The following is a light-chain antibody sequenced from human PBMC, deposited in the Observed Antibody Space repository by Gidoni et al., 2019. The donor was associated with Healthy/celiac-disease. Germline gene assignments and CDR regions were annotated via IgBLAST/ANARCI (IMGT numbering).Light chain of an antibody. V-gene: IGKV1-39*01. CDR2: AAS. CDR1: QSISGN. Sequence: DLEMTPSPSSLSAAVVDSVTITCRESQSISGNLNWYQQKPGKAPKLLIYAASSLQRGVPSRFSGSGSGTDLTVTISSLQPEDFETYYWQQSYSTPRPSCGQGTKLEIK. J-gene: IGKJ2*03. CDR3: QQSYSTPRPS.